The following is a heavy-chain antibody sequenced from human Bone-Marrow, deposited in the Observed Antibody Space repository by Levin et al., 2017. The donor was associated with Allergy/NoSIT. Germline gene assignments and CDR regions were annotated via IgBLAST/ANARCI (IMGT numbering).Heavy chain of an antibody. CDR3: ARDRVSSTYYDRHYYSYHGIDG. J-gene: IGHJ6*02. CDR2: ISSSGSHI. CDR1: GFTFSDYY. Sequence: GGSLRLSCAASGFTFSDYYMSWIRQAPGKGLQWVSYISSSGSHIDSADSVKGRFTISRDNARNSMYLQMNSLRAEDTAVYYCARDRVSSTYYDRHYYSYHGIDGWGQGTTVTVSS. V-gene: IGHV3-11*01. D-gene: IGHD1-26*01.